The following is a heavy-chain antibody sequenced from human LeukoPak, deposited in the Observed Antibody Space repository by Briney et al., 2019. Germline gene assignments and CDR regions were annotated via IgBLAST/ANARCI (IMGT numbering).Heavy chain of an antibody. CDR1: GGSISSSSYY. V-gene: IGHV4-39*07. CDR2: IYYSGST. Sequence: SETLSLTCTVSGGSISSSSYYWGWIRQPQGKGREWIGSIYYSGSTYYNPSLKSRVTISVDTSKNQFSLKLSSVTAADTAVYYCARGSGGYYSADAFDIWGQGTMVTVSS. CDR3: ARGSGGYYSADAFDI. J-gene: IGHJ3*02. D-gene: IGHD3-22*01.